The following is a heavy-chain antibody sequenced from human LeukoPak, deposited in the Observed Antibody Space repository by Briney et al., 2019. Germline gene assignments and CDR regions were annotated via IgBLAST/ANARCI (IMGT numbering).Heavy chain of an antibody. D-gene: IGHD4-23*01. CDR3: ASRVYGGNALW. Sequence: SVKVSCKASGGTFSSYTITWVRQAPGQGLEWMGGIIPFFGTVNYAQKFQGRVTITADESTSTAYMELSSLRSEDTAVYYCASRVYGGNALWWGQGTLVTVSS. CDR2: IIPFFGTV. CDR1: GGTFSSYT. V-gene: IGHV1-69*13. J-gene: IGHJ4*02.